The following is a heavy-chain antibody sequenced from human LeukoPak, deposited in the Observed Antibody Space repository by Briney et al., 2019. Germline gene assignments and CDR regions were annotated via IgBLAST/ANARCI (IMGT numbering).Heavy chain of an antibody. CDR1: GFTFSSYS. V-gene: IGHV3-21*01. CDR3: ASYSSSFSYYYYMDV. D-gene: IGHD6-13*01. Sequence: GGSLRLSCAVSGFTFSSYSMNWVRQAPGKGLEWVSSISSSSSYIYYADSVKGRFTISRDNAKNSLYLQMNSLRAEDTAVYYCASYSSSFSYYYYMDVWGKGTTVTISS. J-gene: IGHJ6*03. CDR2: ISSSSSYI.